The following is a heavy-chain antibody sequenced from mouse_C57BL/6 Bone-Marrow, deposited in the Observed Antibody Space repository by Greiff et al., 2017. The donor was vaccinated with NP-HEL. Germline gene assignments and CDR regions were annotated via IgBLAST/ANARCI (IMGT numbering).Heavy chain of an antibody. D-gene: IGHD1-1*01. J-gene: IGHJ1*03. Sequence: EVKLVESGPVLVKPGASVKMSCKASGYTFTDYYMNWVKQSHGKSLEWIGVINPYNGGTSYNQKFKGKATLTVDKSSSTAYMELNSLTSEDSAVYYCAIGYYGSSYGWYFDVWGTGTTVTVSS. CDR3: AIGYYGSSYGWYFDV. V-gene: IGHV1-19*01. CDR2: INPYNGGT. CDR1: GYTFTDYY.